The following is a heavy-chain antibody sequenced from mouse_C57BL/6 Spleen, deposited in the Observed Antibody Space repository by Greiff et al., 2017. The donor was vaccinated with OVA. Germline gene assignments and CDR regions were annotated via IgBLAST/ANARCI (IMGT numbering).Heavy chain of an antibody. CDR2: ISYDGSN. V-gene: IGHV3-6*01. J-gene: IGHJ1*03. Sequence: EVKLEESGPGLVKPSQSLSLTCSVPGYSITSGYYWYWIRPFPGNQLEWMGYISYDGSNNYNPSLKNRISITRDTSKTQFFLKLNAVTTEDTATYYCARVYGSSYGYFDVWGTGTTVTVSS. CDR1: GYSITSGYY. D-gene: IGHD1-1*01. CDR3: ARVYGSSYGYFDV.